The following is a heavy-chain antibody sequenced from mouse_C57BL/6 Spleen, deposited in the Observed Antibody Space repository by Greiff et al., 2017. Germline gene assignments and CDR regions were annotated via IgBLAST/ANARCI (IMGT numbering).Heavy chain of an antibody. J-gene: IGHJ4*01. CDR3: ARRGSDYDGFYYAMDY. D-gene: IGHD1-1*01. V-gene: IGHV1-81*01. CDR2: IYPRSGNT. Sequence: VQLKESGAELARPGASVKLSCKASGYTFTSYGISWVKPRTGQGLEWIGEIYPRSGNTYYNEKFKGKATLTADKSSSTAYMELRSLTSEDSAVYFCARRGSDYDGFYYAMDYWGQGTSVTVSS. CDR1: GYTFTSYG.